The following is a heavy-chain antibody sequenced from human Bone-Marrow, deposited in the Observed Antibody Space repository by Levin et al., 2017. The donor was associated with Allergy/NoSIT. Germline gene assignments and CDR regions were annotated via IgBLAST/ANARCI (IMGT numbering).Heavy chain of an antibody. V-gene: IGHV3-23*01. J-gene: IGHJ4*02. CDR2: ISGSGGST. D-gene: IGHD2-2*01. Sequence: TGESLKISCAASGFTFSSYAMSWVRQAPGKGLEWVSAISGSGGSTYYADSVKGRFTISRDNSKNTLYLQMNSLRAEDTAVYYCAKDLSLGYCISTSCYAGAFDYWGQGTLVTVSS. CDR3: AKDLSLGYCISTSCYAGAFDY. CDR1: GFTFSSYA.